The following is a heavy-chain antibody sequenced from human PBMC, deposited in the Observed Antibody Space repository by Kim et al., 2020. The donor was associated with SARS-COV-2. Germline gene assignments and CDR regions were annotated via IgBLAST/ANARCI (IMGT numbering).Heavy chain of an antibody. CDR1: GFTFTNYA. CDR3: ARGYCAGGSCSYFGS. Sequence: GGSLRLSCAASGFTFTNYAFRWVRQAPGKGLEWVSAVTIGGTTTYYADSVKGRFTVSRDNSKSTVYLQMNDLRAEDTAVYYCARGYCAGGSCSYFGSWG. V-gene: IGHV3-23*01. D-gene: IGHD2-15*01. J-gene: IGHJ4*01. CDR2: VTIGGTTT.